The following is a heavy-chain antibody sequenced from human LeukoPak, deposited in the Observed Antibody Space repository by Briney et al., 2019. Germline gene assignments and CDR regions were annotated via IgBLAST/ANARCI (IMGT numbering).Heavy chain of an antibody. CDR2: IKPDGSRT. Sequence: GGSLRLSCAASGFTFSAYWMRWVRQAPGKGLVWVSFIKPDGSRTNYADSVKDRFIISRDNAKNTLYLQMYNLRADDTAVYHCARENYWAMDVSGQGTTVTVSS. D-gene: IGHD2-8*02. V-gene: IGHV3-74*01. CDR1: GFTFSAYW. CDR3: ARENYWAMDV. J-gene: IGHJ6*02.